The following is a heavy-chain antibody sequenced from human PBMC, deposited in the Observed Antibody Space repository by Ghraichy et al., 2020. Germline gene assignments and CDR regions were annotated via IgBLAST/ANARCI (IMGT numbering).Heavy chain of an antibody. Sequence: GGSLRLSCAASGFTFSSYWMTWVRQAPGKGLEWVANIKQDGSQKYYVDSVKGRFTISRDNAKNSLYLQMNSLRGEDTAVYYRARGWVVDYWGQGTLVTVSS. D-gene: IGHD1-26*01. CDR1: GFTFSSYW. V-gene: IGHV3-7*01. CDR3: ARGWVVDY. CDR2: IKQDGSQK. J-gene: IGHJ4*02.